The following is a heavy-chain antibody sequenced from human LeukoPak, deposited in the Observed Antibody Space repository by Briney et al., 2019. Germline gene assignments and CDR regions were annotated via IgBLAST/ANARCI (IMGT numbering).Heavy chain of an antibody. V-gene: IGHV4-34*01. CDR1: GGSFSGYY. D-gene: IGHD2-8*02. Sequence: PSETLSLTCGVYGGSFSGYYRSWIRQPPGKGLEWIGEVSQTGSGRTNYNPSLKSRVTISADASTIQFALELSSVTAADTAMYYCARVPLYWQDPFDRWGQGTLVTVSS. J-gene: IGHJ5*02. CDR2: VSQTGSGRT. CDR3: ARVPLYWQDPFDR.